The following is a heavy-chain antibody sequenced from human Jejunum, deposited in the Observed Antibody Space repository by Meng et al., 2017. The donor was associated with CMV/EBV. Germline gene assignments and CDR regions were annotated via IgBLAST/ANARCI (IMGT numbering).Heavy chain of an antibody. Sequence: SGFALSASYMLWIRQAPGRGLECILFIGNGYSGSAIYYADSVKGRFTISRDNAENSLYLQMNSLRAEDTAVYYCARDWLNKAMDVWGQGTTVTVSS. D-gene: IGHD1/OR15-1a*01. CDR2: IGNGYSGSAI. V-gene: IGHV3-11*01. CDR3: ARDWLNKAMDV. J-gene: IGHJ6*02. CDR1: GFALSASY.